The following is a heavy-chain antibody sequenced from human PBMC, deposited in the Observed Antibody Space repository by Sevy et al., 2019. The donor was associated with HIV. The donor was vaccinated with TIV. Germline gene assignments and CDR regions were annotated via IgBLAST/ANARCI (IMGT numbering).Heavy chain of an antibody. CDR1: GFTFSSYW. V-gene: IGHV3-7*03. CDR3: ARDGITGTPKDAFDI. CDR2: IKQDGSEK. Sequence: GGSLRLSCAASGFTFSSYWMSWVRQAPGKGLEWVANIKQDGSEKYYVDSVKGRFTISRDNAKNSLYLQMNSLRAEDTALYYCARDGITGTPKDAFDIWGQGTMVTVSS. J-gene: IGHJ3*02. D-gene: IGHD1-7*01.